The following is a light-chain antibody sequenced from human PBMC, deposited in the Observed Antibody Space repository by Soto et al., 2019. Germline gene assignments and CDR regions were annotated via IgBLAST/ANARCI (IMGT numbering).Light chain of an antibody. CDR1: QSVRSK. J-gene: IGKJ1*01. Sequence: EIVMTQSPATLSVSPGESATLSCRASQSVRSKLAWYQQKPGQAPRLLIYGASTRATGIPARFSGSGSGTEFTLTISSLQSEDLAVYYCQRYNNWPPTFGQGNKVEIK. CDR3: QRYNNWPPT. CDR2: GAS. V-gene: IGKV3-15*01.